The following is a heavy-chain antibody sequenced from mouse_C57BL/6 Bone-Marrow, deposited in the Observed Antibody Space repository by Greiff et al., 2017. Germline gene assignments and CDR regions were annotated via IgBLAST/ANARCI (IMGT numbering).Heavy chain of an antibody. J-gene: IGHJ1*03. V-gene: IGHV7-1*01. Sequence: EVKVVESGGGLVQSGRSLRLSCATSGFTFSDFYMEWVRQAPGKGLEWIAASRNKANDYTTEYSASVKGRFIVSRDTSQSSLYLQMNALRAEDTAIYYCARGGSSFWYFDVWGTGTTVTVSS. CDR3: ARGGSSFWYFDV. CDR1: GFTFSDFY. CDR2: SRNKANDYTT. D-gene: IGHD1-1*01.